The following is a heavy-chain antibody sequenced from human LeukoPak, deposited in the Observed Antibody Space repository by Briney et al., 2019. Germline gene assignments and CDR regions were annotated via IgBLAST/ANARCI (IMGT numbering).Heavy chain of an antibody. Sequence: SETLSLTCTVSGGSISSGSYYWSWIRQPAGKGLEWIGRIYTSGSTNYNPSLKSRVTISVDTSKNQFSLKLSSVTAADTAVYYCARGGSGWSGFDYWGQGTLVTVSS. CDR2: IYTSGST. J-gene: IGHJ4*02. V-gene: IGHV4-61*02. D-gene: IGHD6-19*01. CDR3: ARGGSGWSGFDY. CDR1: GGSISSGSYY.